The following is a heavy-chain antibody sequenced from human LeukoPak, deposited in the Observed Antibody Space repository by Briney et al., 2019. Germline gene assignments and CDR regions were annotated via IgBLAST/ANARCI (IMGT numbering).Heavy chain of an antibody. CDR2: IYYSGST. CDR1: GGSISSYY. Sequence: SETLSLTCTVSGGSISSYYWSWIRQPPGKGLEWIGYIYYSGSTNYNPSLKSRVTISVDTSKNQFSLKLSSVTAADTAVYYCATQHHDYFDYWGQGTLVTVSS. J-gene: IGHJ4*02. V-gene: IGHV4-59*08. CDR3: ATQHHDYFDY. D-gene: IGHD1-14*01.